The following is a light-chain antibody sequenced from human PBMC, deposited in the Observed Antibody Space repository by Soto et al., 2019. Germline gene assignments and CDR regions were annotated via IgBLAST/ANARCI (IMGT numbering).Light chain of an antibody. J-gene: IGLJ1*01. V-gene: IGLV2-14*01. CDR3: SSYTTSSTQV. CDR2: EVS. Sequence: QSALTQPASVSGSPGQSITISCTGTSSDIGAYTHVSWYQKHPGKAPKLMIYEVSNRPSGVSNRFSGSKSGNTASLTISGLQAQDEADYYCSSYTTSSTQVFGTGTKVTVL. CDR1: SSDIGAYTH.